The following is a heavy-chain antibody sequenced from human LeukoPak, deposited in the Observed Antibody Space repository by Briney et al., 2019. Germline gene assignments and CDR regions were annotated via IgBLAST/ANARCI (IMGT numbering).Heavy chain of an antibody. CDR3: ASNYYGSGSLDY. J-gene: IGHJ4*02. CDR2: IYYSGST. Sequence: SETLSLTCTVSGGTISSYYWSWIRQPPGKGLAWIGYIYYSGSTNYNPSLKSRVTISVDTSKNQFSLKLSSVTAADTAVYYCASNYYGSGSLDYWGQGTLVTVSS. CDR1: GGTISSYY. V-gene: IGHV4-59*08. D-gene: IGHD3-10*01.